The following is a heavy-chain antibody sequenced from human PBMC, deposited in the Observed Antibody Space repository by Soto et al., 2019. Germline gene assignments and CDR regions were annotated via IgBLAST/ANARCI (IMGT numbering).Heavy chain of an antibody. D-gene: IGHD3-16*01. CDR2: IYYSGST. CDR3: ARDEGGADYYYYGMDV. Sequence: SETLSLTCTVSGGSISSYYWSWIRHPPGKGLEWIGYIYYSGSTNYNPSLKSRVTISVDTSKNQFSLKLSSVTAADTAVYYCARDEGGADYYYYGMDVWGQGTTVTVSS. CDR1: GGSISSYY. J-gene: IGHJ6*02. V-gene: IGHV4-59*01.